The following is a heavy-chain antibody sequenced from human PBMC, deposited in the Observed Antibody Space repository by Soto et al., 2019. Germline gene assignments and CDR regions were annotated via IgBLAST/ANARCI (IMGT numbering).Heavy chain of an antibody. CDR2: INTDGDSS. Sequence: EVQLVESGGDLVQPGGSLRVSCAASGFTFSGHWMHWVRQVPGKGLEWVSRINTDGDSSAYADSVKGRFTISRDNAKNTLYLQMNGLRADDTAVYYCAREAGYCSRTSCYRRAFDTWGQGTTVTVS. J-gene: IGHJ3*02. CDR3: AREAGYCSRTSCYRRAFDT. D-gene: IGHD2-2*01. V-gene: IGHV3-74*03. CDR1: GFTFSGHW.